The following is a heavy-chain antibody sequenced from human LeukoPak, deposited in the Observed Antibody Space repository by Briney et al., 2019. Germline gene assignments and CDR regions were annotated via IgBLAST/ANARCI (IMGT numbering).Heavy chain of an antibody. CDR1: GYTFTGYY. CDR2: INPNSGDT. CDR3: ATQRGSYLWGTDFDY. V-gene: IGHV1-2*02. Sequence: GASVKVSCKASGYTFTGYYMHWVRQAPGQGLEWMGWINPNSGDTKYAQKFQGRVTMTRDTSISTAYMELSRPRSDDTAVYYCATQRGSYLWGTDFDYWGQGTLVTVSS. D-gene: IGHD3-16*01. J-gene: IGHJ4*02.